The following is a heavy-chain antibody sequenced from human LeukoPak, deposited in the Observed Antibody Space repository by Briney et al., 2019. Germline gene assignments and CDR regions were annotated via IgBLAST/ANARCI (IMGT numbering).Heavy chain of an antibody. J-gene: IGHJ4*02. Sequence: PGGSLRLSCAASGFTFSTYAMSWVRQAPGKGLEWVSAITTSGGSTYYAGSVKGRFTISRDNSKNTLYLHLDSLGAEDTAVYFCAKVASYSRSEYGSGSFDSWGQGTLITVSS. CDR3: AKVASYSRSEYGSGSFDS. D-gene: IGHD3-10*01. CDR1: GFTFSTYA. V-gene: IGHV3-23*01. CDR2: ITTSGGST.